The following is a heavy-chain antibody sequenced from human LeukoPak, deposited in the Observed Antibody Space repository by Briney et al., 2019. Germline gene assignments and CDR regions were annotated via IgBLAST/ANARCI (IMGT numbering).Heavy chain of an antibody. J-gene: IGHJ4*02. Sequence: SETLSLTCTVSGGSISSYYWSWIRQPPGKGLEWIGYIYYSGSTNYNPSLKSRVTISVDTSKNQFSLKLSSVTAADTAVYYCARSHIKSILGLGFDYWGQGTLVTVSS. CDR1: GGSISSYY. CDR3: ARSHIKSILGLGFDY. D-gene: IGHD2/OR15-2a*01. V-gene: IGHV4-59*01. CDR2: IYYSGST.